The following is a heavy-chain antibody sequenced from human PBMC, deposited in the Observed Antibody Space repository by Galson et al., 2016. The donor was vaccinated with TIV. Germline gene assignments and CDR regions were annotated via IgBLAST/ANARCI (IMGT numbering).Heavy chain of an antibody. CDR1: GFTFSDYL. Sequence: SLRLSCAASGFTFSDYLIHWVRQAPGEGLDWVLRISPDGTTTNPAESAMGRFTVSRDNSKNTVDLQLTSLRADETAVYYCARGLYGDPPGLDSWGQGTLVTVSS. V-gene: IGHV3-74*01. D-gene: IGHD4-17*01. CDR3: ARGLYGDPPGLDS. CDR2: ISPDGTTT. J-gene: IGHJ4*02.